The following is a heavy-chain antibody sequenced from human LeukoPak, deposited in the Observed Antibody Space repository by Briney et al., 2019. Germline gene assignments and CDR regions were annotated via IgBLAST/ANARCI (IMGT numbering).Heavy chain of an antibody. CDR2: IIPIFGTA. CDR1: GGTSSSYA. J-gene: IGHJ3*02. Sequence: SVKVSCKASGGTSSSYAISWVRQAPGQGLEWMGRIIPIFGTANYAQKFQGRVTITTDESTSTAYMELSSLRSEDTAVYYCARGEIQLWLNHGAFDIWGQGTMVTVSS. V-gene: IGHV1-69*05. D-gene: IGHD5-18*01. CDR3: ARGEIQLWLNHGAFDI.